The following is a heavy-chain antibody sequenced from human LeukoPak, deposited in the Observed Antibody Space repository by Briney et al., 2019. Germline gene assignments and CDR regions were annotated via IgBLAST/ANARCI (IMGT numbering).Heavy chain of an antibody. CDR1: GYIFTSYN. D-gene: IGHD6-13*01. J-gene: IGHJ4*02. CDR3: ARDWPVRSSWGGGSFDY. CDR2: INPNGGST. Sequence: ASVKVSCKASGYIFTSYNMYWVRQAPGQGLEWMGIINPNGGSTSYAEKFQGRVTMTRDMSTSTVYMELSSLRSEDTAVYYCARDWPVRSSWGGGSFDYWGRGTLVTVSS. V-gene: IGHV1-46*01.